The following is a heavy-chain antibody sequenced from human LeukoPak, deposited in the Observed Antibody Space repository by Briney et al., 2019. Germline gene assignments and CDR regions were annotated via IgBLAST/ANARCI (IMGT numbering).Heavy chain of an antibody. CDR3: ARKPEGMDV. CDR1: GYTFTSHD. V-gene: IGHV1-2*06. D-gene: IGHD1-14*01. CDR2: INPSSGGT. Sequence: ASVTVSCTASGYTFTSHDINWVRQAPGQGLEWMGRINPSSGGTNYAQKFQGTVTMTRDTSISTAYMELSRLRSDDTAVYYCARKPEGMDVWGQGTTVTVSS. J-gene: IGHJ6*02.